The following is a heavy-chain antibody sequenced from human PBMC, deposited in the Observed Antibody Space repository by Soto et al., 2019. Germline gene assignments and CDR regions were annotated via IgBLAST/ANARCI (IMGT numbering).Heavy chain of an antibody. Sequence: EVQLVESGGGLVQPGRSLRLSCAASGFTFDNCGMHWVRQAPGKGLEWVAGISWDRSTIGYADSVKGRVIISRDDAKNSLYLQMNSLRGADTALYYCVQGRYPTMATPLDYWGQGTKVIVSS. CDR2: ISWDRSTI. CDR3: VQGRYPTMATPLDY. V-gene: IGHV3-9*01. CDR1: GFTFDNCG. D-gene: IGHD2-15*01. J-gene: IGHJ4*02.